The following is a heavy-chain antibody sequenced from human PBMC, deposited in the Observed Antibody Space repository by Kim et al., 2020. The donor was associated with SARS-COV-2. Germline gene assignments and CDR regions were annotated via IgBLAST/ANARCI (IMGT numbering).Heavy chain of an antibody. CDR2: IYYSGST. D-gene: IGHD6-13*01. CDR1: GGSISSYY. CDR3: ASSGYSSSYYYYGMDV. Sequence: SETLSLTCTVSGGSISSYYWSWIRQPPGKGLEWIGYIYYSGSTNYNPSLKSRVTISVDTSKNQFSLKLSSVTAADTAVYYCASSGYSSSYYYYGMDVWGQGTTVTVSS. J-gene: IGHJ6*02. V-gene: IGHV4-59*01.